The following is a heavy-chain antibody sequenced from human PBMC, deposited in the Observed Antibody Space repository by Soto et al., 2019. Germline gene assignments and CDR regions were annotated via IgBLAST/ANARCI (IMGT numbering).Heavy chain of an antibody. CDR1: GGSISSSNW. CDR3: ARLRITMVRGARGYYYYGMDV. J-gene: IGHJ6*02. Sequence: KASETLSLTCAVSGGSISSSNWWSLLRQPPGKGLECIGEIYHSGSTNYDPSLKSRVTISVDKSKNQFSLKLSSVTAADTAVYYCARLRITMVRGARGYYYYGMDVWGQGTTVTVSS. D-gene: IGHD3-10*01. CDR2: IYHSGST. V-gene: IGHV4-4*02.